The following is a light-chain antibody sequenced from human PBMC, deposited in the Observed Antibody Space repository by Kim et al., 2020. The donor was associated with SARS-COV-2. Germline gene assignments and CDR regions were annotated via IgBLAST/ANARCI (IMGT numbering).Light chain of an antibody. J-gene: IGLJ1*01. Sequence: GQYVTISCTGTTSDVGAYNYVSWYQHHPGTAPKLMLYDVTVRPSGVPDRFSGSKSGNTASLTISGLQAEDEADYYCCSFAGTAYVFGIGTKVTVL. CDR2: DVT. CDR3: CSFAGTAYV. CDR1: TSDVGAYNY. V-gene: IGLV2-11*01.